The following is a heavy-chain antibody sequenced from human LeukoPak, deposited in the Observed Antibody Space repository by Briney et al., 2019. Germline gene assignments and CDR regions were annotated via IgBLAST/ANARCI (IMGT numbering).Heavy chain of an antibody. Sequence: SETLSLTCTVSGGSISNSGYYWGWIRQPPGKGLEWIGTIYYSGTTYYNPSLNSRGTISVDTSRNQFSLNLSSVTAADTAVYYCGRGGCSYGFSYWGQGTLVTVSS. D-gene: IGHD5-18*01. CDR3: GRGGCSYGFSY. CDR2: IYYSGTT. CDR1: GGSISNSGYY. J-gene: IGHJ4*02. V-gene: IGHV4-39*01.